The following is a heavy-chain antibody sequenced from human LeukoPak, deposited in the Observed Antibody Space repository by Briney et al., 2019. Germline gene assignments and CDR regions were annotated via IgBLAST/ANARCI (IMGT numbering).Heavy chain of an antibody. J-gene: IGHJ4*02. CDR2: IYTSGST. Sequence: PSETLSLTCTVSGGSISSGSYYWSWIRQPAGKGLEWIGRIYTSGSTNYNPSLKSRVTISVDTSKNQFSLKLSSVTAADTAVYYCATGYSNGWTSDFDYWGQGARVTVSS. CDR3: ATGYSNGWTSDFDY. D-gene: IGHD6-19*01. CDR1: GGSISSGSYY. V-gene: IGHV4-61*02.